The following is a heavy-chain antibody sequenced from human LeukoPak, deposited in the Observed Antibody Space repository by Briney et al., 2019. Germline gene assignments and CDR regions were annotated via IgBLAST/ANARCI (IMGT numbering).Heavy chain of an antibody. CDR2: MYYDGST. J-gene: IGHJ4*02. D-gene: IGHD1-26*01. Sequence: TSSETLSLTCTVSGGSIYSTTFYWGWIRQPPGKGLEWIGSMYYDGSTYHNPSLKSRVTIPVDTFNNQFSLKLTSVTAADTAVYFCARRSDSGSDDGEDYFDYWGQGTLVTVSS. V-gene: IGHV4-39*01. CDR3: ARRSDSGSDDGEDYFDY. CDR1: GGSIYSTTFY.